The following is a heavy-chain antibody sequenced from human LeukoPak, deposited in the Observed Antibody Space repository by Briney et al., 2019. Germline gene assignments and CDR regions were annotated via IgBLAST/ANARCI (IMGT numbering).Heavy chain of an antibody. V-gene: IGHV4-39*02. CDR2: IYYSGST. Sequence: NPSETLSLTCTVSGGSISSSSYYWGWIRQPPGKGLEWIGSIYYSGSTYYNPSLKSRVTISVDTSKNQFSLKLSSVTAADTAVYYCARDRALGSGKYYFDYWGQGTPVTVSS. D-gene: IGHD3-16*01. CDR1: GGSISSSSYY. J-gene: IGHJ4*02. CDR3: ARDRALGSGKYYFDY.